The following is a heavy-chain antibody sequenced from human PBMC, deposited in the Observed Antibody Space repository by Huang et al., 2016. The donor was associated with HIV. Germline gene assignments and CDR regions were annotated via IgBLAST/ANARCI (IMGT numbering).Heavy chain of an antibody. CDR1: GGSVSSGSYY. J-gene: IGHJ5*02. CDR3: AAGLYQLWFDP. V-gene: IGHV4-61*03. CDR2: IYYTGRT. D-gene: IGHD2-2*01. Sequence: QVHLQESGPGLVKPSETLSLTCTVSGGSVSSGSYYWSWIRQPPGKGLEWIGLIYYTGRTSYNPSLESRVTISIDTSTHRFSLNLTSVTAADTAMYYCAAGLYQLWFDPWGQGTLVTVSS.